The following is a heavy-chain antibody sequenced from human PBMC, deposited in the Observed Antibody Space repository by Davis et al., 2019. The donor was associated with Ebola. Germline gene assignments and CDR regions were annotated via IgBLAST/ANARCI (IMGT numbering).Heavy chain of an antibody. Sequence: PGGSLRLSCAASGFTLSSYWMHWVRQAPGKGLVWVSRINSDGSSTSYADSVKGRFTISRDNAKNTLYLQMNSLRAEDTAVYYCARGNTDIVLMVRWGQGTLVTVSS. CDR3: ARGNTDIVLMVR. V-gene: IGHV3-74*01. D-gene: IGHD2-8*01. J-gene: IGHJ4*02. CDR1: GFTLSSYW. CDR2: INSDGSST.